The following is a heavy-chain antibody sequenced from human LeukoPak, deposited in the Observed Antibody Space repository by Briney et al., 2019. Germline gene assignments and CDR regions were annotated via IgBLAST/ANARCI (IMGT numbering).Heavy chain of an antibody. V-gene: IGHV4-39*01. CDR1: GGSISSSSYY. Sequence: SETLSLTCTVSGGSISSSSYYGGWIRQPPGKGLEWIWSIYYSGSTYYNPSLKSRVTISVDTSKNQFSLKLSSVTAADTAVYYCAKRPVAGDRSAFDIWGQGTMVTVSS. CDR3: AKRPVAGDRSAFDI. D-gene: IGHD6-19*01. CDR2: IYYSGST. J-gene: IGHJ3*02.